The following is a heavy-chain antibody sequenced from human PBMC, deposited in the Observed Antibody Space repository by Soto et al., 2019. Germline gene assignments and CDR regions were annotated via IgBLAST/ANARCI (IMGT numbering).Heavy chain of an antibody. J-gene: IGHJ3*01. CDR2: VYHTGGN. D-gene: IGHD6-19*01. CDR3: AYSTGWYRIDV. CDR1: GASVSTPYW. Sequence: QVYLQESGPGLVKPSGTLSLTCAVSGASVSTPYWWTWVRQPPGKDVEWIGDVYHTGGNNYNPSLMSRVTISLDKSKNKFSLDMISVTAADAAIYDCAYSTGWYRIDVWGQGTMVIVSS. V-gene: IGHV4-4*02.